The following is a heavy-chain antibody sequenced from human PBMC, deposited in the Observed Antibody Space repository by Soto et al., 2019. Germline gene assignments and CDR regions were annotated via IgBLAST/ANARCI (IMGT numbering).Heavy chain of an antibody. V-gene: IGHV1-2*02. D-gene: IGHD2-15*01. Sequence: QVQLVQSGAEVKKPGASVKVSCKASGYTFSGYYIHWVRQAPGQGLEWMGWINPKSGAADYAQKFQGRVTMTRDTSISTAYMELSRLRSDDTAVYYCARRPDHCSGGSCYSHYFDYWGQGTLVTVSS. J-gene: IGHJ4*02. CDR1: GYTFSGYY. CDR3: ARRPDHCSGGSCYSHYFDY. CDR2: INPKSGAA.